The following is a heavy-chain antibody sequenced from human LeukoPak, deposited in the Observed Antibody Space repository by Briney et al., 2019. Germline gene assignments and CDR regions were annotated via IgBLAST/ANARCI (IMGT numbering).Heavy chain of an antibody. Sequence: GASVKVSCKASGGTFSSYAISWVRQAPGQGLEWMGGIIPIFGTANYAQKFQGRVMITTDESTSTAYMELSSLRSEDTAVYYCARGGGSYFQTDYYFDYWGQGTLVTVSS. CDR1: GGTFSSYA. V-gene: IGHV1-69*05. D-gene: IGHD1-26*01. J-gene: IGHJ4*02. CDR2: IIPIFGTA. CDR3: ARGGGSYFQTDYYFDY.